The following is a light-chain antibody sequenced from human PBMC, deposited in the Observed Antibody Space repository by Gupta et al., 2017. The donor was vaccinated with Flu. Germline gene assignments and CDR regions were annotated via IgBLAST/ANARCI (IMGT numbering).Light chain of an antibody. CDR3: AVWDDNLSSWL. J-gene: IGLJ3*02. CDR1: SSNIGSSS. Sequence: SVVTQPPSASGTPGQRVPISYSGGSSNIGSSSVYWSQQLPGTAPKLLPYRDNRRPSGVPDLFSGSKSGTAASLTISGLRSEDEADYYCAVWDDNLSSWLFGGGTKLTVL. V-gene: IGLV1-47*01. CDR2: RDN.